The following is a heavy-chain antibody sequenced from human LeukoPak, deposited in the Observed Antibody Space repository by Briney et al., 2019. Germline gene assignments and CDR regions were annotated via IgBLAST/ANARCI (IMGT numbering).Heavy chain of an antibody. CDR2: TNQDGGEK. CDR3: SRGGAQQLVY. Sequence: QPGGSLRLSCVASGFTFSSNSMNWVRQAPGKGLEWVANTNQDGGEKYYVDAVKGRFTISRDNADNSLYLQRNGLRAEDTAVYYCSRGGAQQLVYWGEGTLVTDS. D-gene: IGHD6-13*01. V-gene: IGHV3-7*04. CDR1: GFTFSSNS. J-gene: IGHJ4*02.